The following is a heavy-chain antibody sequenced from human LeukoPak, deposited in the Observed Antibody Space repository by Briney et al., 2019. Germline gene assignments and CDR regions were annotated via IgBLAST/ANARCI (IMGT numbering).Heavy chain of an antibody. D-gene: IGHD4-23*01. CDR3: AKASGGGSTSSYFDY. V-gene: IGHV4-39*07. CDR2: VHYSGST. Sequence: SETLSLTCTVSGGSISNYNYYWGWIRQPPGKGPEWIGNVHYSGSTYYNPSLTSRVTTSVDTAKNQFSLKPTSVTAADTAVYYCAKASGGGSTSSYFDYWGQGILVTVSS. CDR1: GGSISNYNYY. J-gene: IGHJ4*02.